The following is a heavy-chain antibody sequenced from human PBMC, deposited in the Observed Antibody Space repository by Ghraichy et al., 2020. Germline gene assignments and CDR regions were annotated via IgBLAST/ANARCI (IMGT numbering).Heavy chain of an antibody. CDR3: ARDQGYDYVWGSYRRSSYFDY. CDR2: IKQDGSEK. D-gene: IGHD3-16*02. CDR1: GFTFSSYW. Sequence: GGSLRLSCAASGFTFSSYWMSWVRQAPGKGLEWVANIKQDGSEKYYVDSVKGRFTISRDNAKNSLYLQMNSLRAEDTAVYYCARDQGYDYVWGSYRRSSYFDYWGQGTLVTVSS. V-gene: IGHV3-7*04. J-gene: IGHJ4*02.